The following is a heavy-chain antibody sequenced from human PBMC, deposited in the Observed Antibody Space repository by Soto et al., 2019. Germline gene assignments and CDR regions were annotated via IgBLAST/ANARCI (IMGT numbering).Heavy chain of an antibody. V-gene: IGHV3-30*03. CDR2: ISRDGGTK. CDR1: GFTVSTYG. Sequence: QVQLVESGGGVVQPGRSLRLSCAVSGFTVSTYGMHWVCQAPGKGLEWVAVISRDGGTKYYADSVKGRFTISRDNSRNTLFLEINSLISDDMAVYYCTGEVASGYWGQGTLVTVSS. J-gene: IGHJ4*02. CDR3: TGEVASGY. D-gene: IGHD2-8*02.